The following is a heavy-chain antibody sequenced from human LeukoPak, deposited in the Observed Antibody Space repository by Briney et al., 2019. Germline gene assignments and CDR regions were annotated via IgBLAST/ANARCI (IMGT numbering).Heavy chain of an antibody. J-gene: IGHJ4*02. V-gene: IGHV4-59*01. D-gene: IGHD3-10*01. CDR3: ARAPVVRGVIALFFDY. CDR1: GGPISSYY. CDR2: IYYSGST. Sequence: PSETLSLTCTVSGGPISSYYWSWIRQPPGKGLEWIGYIYYSGSTNYNPSLKSRVTISVDTSKNQFSLKLSSVTAADTAVYYCARAPVVRGVIALFFDYWGQGTLVTVSS.